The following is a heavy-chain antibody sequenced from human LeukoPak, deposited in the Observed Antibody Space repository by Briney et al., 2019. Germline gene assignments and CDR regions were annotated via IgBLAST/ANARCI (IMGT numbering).Heavy chain of an antibody. CDR3: ARSSGYYPRGAFDI. V-gene: IGHV3-7*01. D-gene: IGHD3-22*01. CDR1: GFTFSSYW. Sequence: GGCLRLSCAASGFTFSSYWMSWVRQAPGKGLEWVANIKQDGSEKYYVDSVKGRFTISRDNAKNSLYLQMNSLRAEDTAVYYCARSSGYYPRGAFDIWGQGTMVTVSS. CDR2: IKQDGSEK. J-gene: IGHJ3*02.